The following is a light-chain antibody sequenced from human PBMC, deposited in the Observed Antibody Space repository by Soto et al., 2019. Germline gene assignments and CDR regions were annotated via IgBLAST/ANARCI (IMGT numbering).Light chain of an antibody. CDR1: QSVSSSY. J-gene: IGKJ2*01. Sequence: EMVLTQSPCTLSLSPGERATLSCRASQSVSSSYLAWYQQKPGQAPRLLIYGASSRATGIPDRFSGSGSGTDFTLTISRLEPEDFSVYYCQQYGSSPPYTFVHGTKLEIK. V-gene: IGKV3-20*01. CDR3: QQYGSSPPYT. CDR2: GAS.